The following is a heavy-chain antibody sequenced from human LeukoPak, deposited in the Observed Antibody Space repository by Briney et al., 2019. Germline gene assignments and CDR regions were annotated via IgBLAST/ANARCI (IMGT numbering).Heavy chain of an antibody. Sequence: GGSMRLSCAASGVTFSSYTMNWVRQAPGKGLEWVSSISSRSNYIYYADSVKGRFTISRDNANNSLYLQMNSLRAEDTAVYYCARDAPLPDFWGQGTLVTVSS. CDR1: GVTFSSYT. CDR2: ISSRSNYI. J-gene: IGHJ4*02. D-gene: IGHD1-26*01. CDR3: ARDAPLPDF. V-gene: IGHV3-21*01.